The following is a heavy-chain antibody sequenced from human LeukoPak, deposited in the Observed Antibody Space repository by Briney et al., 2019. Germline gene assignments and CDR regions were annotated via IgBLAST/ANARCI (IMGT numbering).Heavy chain of an antibody. CDR1: GFTFSYYY. D-gene: IGHD2-15*01. V-gene: IGHV3-11*01. CDR3: ARGLGYCSGGSCPRSAFDI. CDR2: ISCCGSTI. Sequence: GWSLTLSCPASGFTFSYYYMNGIRQAPGKGLAGVSFISCCGSTIYYADSMKGRFTISRDNAKNSMYLQMNSLRAEDTAVYYCARGLGYCSGGSCPRSAFDIWGQGTVVTVSS. J-gene: IGHJ3*02.